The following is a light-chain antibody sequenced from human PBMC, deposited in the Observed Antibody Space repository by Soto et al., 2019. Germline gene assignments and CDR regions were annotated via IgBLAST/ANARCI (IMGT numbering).Light chain of an antibody. CDR2: AAS. V-gene: IGKV1-12*01. CDR3: QQGISFPYT. Sequence: DILMTQSPATVSVSVGDRVTITCRASQGVSSWLAWYQQKPGKAPKLLIYAASSLPSGVPTRFSGSGSGTDFTLTISSLQPEDFAAYYCQQGISFPYTFGHGTKLEIK. J-gene: IGKJ2*01. CDR1: QGVSSW.